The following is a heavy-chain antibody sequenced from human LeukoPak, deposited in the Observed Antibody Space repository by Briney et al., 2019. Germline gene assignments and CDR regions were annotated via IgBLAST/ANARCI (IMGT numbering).Heavy chain of an antibody. V-gene: IGHV4-4*07. Sequence: SETLSLTCTVSRGSISGYYWSWIRQPAGKGLEWIGRIYTSGSTTYNPSLKSRVTMSVDTSKNQFSLRLTSVTAADTAVYYCARGIVPIYCFDSWGQGTLVTVSS. D-gene: IGHD3-22*01. J-gene: IGHJ4*02. CDR3: ARGIVPIYCFDS. CDR1: RGSISGYY. CDR2: IYTSGST.